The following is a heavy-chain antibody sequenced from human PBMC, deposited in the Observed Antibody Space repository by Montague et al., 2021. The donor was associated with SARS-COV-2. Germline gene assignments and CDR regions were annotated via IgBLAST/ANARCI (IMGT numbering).Heavy chain of an antibody. V-gene: IGHV2-5*01. CDR1: GFSLKTSGEG. Sequence: PALVKPTQTLTLTCTFSGFSLKTSGEGVGWIRQSPGKAPEWLALIYWSDDKNYSPSLKSRLTISKDTSKNQVVLSMTNMGPVDTATYYCAHPRAYCSDTTCYRNWLGDLWGRGTLVTV. CDR3: AHPRAYCSDTTCYRNWLGDL. J-gene: IGHJ2*01. CDR2: IYWSDDK. D-gene: IGHD2-2*01.